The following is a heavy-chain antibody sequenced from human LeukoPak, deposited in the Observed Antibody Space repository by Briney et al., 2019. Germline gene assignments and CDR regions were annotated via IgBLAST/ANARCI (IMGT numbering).Heavy chain of an antibody. J-gene: IGHJ4*02. CDR3: ARATYGSGSDS. Sequence: ASVKVSCQASGYTFITYGISWVRQAPGQGLEWMAWISTFNGNTYYAQKFQGRVTVTTDTSTSTAYMELRSLRSDDTAVYYCARATYGSGSDSWGQGPLVTVSS. V-gene: IGHV1-18*01. D-gene: IGHD1-1*01. CDR1: GYTFITYG. CDR2: ISTFNGNT.